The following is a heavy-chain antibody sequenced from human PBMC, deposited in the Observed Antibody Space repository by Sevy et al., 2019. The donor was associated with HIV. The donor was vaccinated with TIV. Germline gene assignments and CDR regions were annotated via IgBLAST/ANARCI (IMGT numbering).Heavy chain of an antibody. J-gene: IGHJ4*02. D-gene: IGHD1-1*01. Sequence: GGSLRLSCAASGFTFRNAWMSWVRQAPGKGLEWVGRIKSKSDGGTRDFAAPAKGRFIISRDELKNMLYLQLGGLKTEDTAHCYCTAGLGTSDFDYWGRGILVTVSS. CDR1: GFTFRNAW. V-gene: IGHV3-15*01. CDR3: TAGLGTSDFDY. CDR2: IKSKSDGGTR.